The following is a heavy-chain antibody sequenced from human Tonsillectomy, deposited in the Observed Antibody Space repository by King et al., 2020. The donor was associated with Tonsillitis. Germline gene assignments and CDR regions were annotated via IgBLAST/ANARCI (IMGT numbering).Heavy chain of an antibody. Sequence: VQLVESGGGLIQPRGSLRLSCAASGFTVSSNYMSWVRQAPGKGLEWVSLIYSGGSTYYADSVKGRFTISRDNSKNTLYLQMNSLRAEDTAVYYCARGAYCYDSSGYAYFDYWGQGTLVTVSS. V-gene: IGHV3-53*01. CDR3: ARGAYCYDSSGYAYFDY. CDR2: IYSGGST. J-gene: IGHJ4*02. CDR1: GFTVSSNY. D-gene: IGHD3-22*01.